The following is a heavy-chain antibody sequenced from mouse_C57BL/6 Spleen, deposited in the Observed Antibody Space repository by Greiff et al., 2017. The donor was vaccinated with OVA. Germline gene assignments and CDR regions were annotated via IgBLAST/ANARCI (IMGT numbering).Heavy chain of an antibody. V-gene: IGHV1-22*01. CDR3: ARNPYYYGSSYVYFDY. D-gene: IGHD1-1*01. CDR2: INPNNGGT. Sequence: LVKPGASVKMSCKASGYTFTDYNMHWVKQSHGKSLEWIGYINPNNGGTSYNQKFKGKATLTVNKSSSTAYMELRSLTSEDSAVYYCARNPYYYGSSYVYFDYWGQGTTLTVSS. J-gene: IGHJ2*01. CDR1: GYTFTDYN.